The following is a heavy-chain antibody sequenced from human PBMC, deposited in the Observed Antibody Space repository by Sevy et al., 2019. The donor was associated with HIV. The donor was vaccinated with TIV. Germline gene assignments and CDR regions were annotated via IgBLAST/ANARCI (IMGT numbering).Heavy chain of an antibody. D-gene: IGHD4-17*01. CDR1: GFTFDDYA. CDR2: ISWDGGST. Sequence: RGCLRLSCAASGFTFDDYAMHWVRQAPGKGLEWVSLISWDGGSTYYADSVKGRFTISRDNSKNSLYLQMNSLRAEDTALYYCAKHIRRRRYGGPGLDYWGQGTLVAVSS. J-gene: IGHJ4*02. V-gene: IGHV3-43D*03. CDR3: AKHIRRRRYGGPGLDY.